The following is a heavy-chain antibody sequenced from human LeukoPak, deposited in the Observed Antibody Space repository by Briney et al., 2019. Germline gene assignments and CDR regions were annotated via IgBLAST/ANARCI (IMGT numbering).Heavy chain of an antibody. CDR2: IYPGDSDT. CDR1: GYSFTSYW. J-gene: IGHJ4*02. CDR3: ARGFSTIFGVAPAGY. V-gene: IGHV5-51*01. D-gene: IGHD3-3*01. Sequence: PGESLKISCKGSGYSFTSYWIGWVRQMPGKGLEWMGVIYPGDSDTRYSPSFQGQVTISADKSISTAYLQWSSLKASDTAMYYCARGFSTIFGVAPAGYWGQGTLVTVSS.